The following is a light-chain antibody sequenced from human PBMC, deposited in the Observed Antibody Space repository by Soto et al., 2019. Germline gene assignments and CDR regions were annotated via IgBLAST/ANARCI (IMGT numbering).Light chain of an antibody. Sequence: EIVLTQSPGILSLSPGARATLPGRAIKSISGGYLAWSQQKPGQTPRPLIYSASNRATGIPDRFSGSGSGTDFTLTISRLEPEDFVVYYCQQNGSLPITFGQGTRLEIK. J-gene: IGKJ5*01. CDR1: KSISGGY. V-gene: IGKV3-20*01. CDR3: QQNGSLPIT. CDR2: SAS.